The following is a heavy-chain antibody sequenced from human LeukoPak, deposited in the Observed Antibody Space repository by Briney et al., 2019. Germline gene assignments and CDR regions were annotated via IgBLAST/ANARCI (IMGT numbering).Heavy chain of an antibody. CDR1: GFTFSSYS. D-gene: IGHD3-9*01. Sequence: GGSLRLSCAASGFTFSSYSMNWVRQAPGKGLEWVSSISSSSSYIYYADSVKGRFTISRDNAKNSLYLQMNSLRPEDTAIYYCASGGYDILTASGYWGQGTLVTVSS. V-gene: IGHV3-21*01. CDR3: ASGGYDILTASGY. CDR2: ISSSSSYI. J-gene: IGHJ4*02.